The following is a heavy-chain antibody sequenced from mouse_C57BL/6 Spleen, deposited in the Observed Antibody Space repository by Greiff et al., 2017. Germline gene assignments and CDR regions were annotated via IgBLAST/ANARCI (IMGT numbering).Heavy chain of an antibody. D-gene: IGHD1-1*02. V-gene: IGHV1-82*01. J-gene: IGHJ2*01. CDR1: GYAFSSSW. CDR2: IDPGDGDT. Sequence: QVQLQQSGPELVKPGASVKISCKASGYAFSSSWMNWVKQRPGKGLEWIGRIDPGDGDTNYNGKFKGKATLTADKSSSTSYMQLSSLTSEDSAVYCCGRGDGSLPFDYWGQGTTLTVSS. CDR3: GRGDGSLPFDY.